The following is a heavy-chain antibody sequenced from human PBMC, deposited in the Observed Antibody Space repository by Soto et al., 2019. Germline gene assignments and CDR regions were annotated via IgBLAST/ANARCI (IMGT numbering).Heavy chain of an antibody. CDR3: ARGRGIVATINRSLRFDD. CDR1: GGSISSGGYY. CDR2: IYYSGST. J-gene: IGHJ4*02. D-gene: IGHD5-12*01. V-gene: IGHV4-31*03. Sequence: PSETLSLTCTVSGGSISSGGYYWSWIRQHPGKGLEWIGYIYYSGSTYYNPSLKSRVTISVDTSKNQFPLKLSSVTAADTAVYYCARGRGIVATINRSLRFDDWGQGTLVTVSS.